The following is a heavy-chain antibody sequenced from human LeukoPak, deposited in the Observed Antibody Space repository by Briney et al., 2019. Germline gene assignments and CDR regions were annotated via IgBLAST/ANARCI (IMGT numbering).Heavy chain of an antibody. Sequence: GSLRLSCAASGFTFSNAWMSWVRQAPGKGLEWVGRIKSKTDGGTTDYAAPVKGRFTISRDDSKNTLYLQMNSLKTEDTAVYYCTTDENYDILTGYYVWGQGTLVTVSP. D-gene: IGHD3-9*01. CDR3: TTDENYDILTGYYV. V-gene: IGHV3-15*01. CDR1: GFTFSNAW. CDR2: IKSKTDGGTT. J-gene: IGHJ4*02.